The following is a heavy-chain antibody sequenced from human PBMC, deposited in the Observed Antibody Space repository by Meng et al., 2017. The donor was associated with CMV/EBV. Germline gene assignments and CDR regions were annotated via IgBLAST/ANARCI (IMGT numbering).Heavy chain of an antibody. D-gene: IGHD3-10*01. CDR3: ARDTGDYYGSGSYFAPPLY. CDR1: GFTFSSYA. Sequence: GGSLRLSCAASGFTFSSYAMHWVRQAPGKGLEWVAVISYDGSNKYYADSVKGRFTISRDNSKNTLYLQMNSLRAEDTAVYYCARDTGDYYGSGSYFAPPLYWGQGTLVTVSS. V-gene: IGHV3-30*04. CDR2: ISYDGSNK. J-gene: IGHJ4*02.